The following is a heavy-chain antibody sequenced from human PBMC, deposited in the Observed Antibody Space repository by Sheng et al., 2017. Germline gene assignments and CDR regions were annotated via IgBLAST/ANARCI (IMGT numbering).Heavy chain of an antibody. Sequence: QVQLVQSGAEVKKPGSSVKVSCRASGGTFSSYAFSWVRQAPGQGLEWMGGIIPFFTTTNYAPKFQGRVTISADESTSTAYMQLSTLRSDDTAVYYCAVGRQSGYGGGVYFYYMGVWDQGP. CDR2: IIPFFTTT. V-gene: IGHV1-69*13. D-gene: IGHD5-12*01. J-gene: IGHJ6*03. CDR1: GGTFSSYA. CDR3: AVGRQSGYGGGVYFYYMGV.